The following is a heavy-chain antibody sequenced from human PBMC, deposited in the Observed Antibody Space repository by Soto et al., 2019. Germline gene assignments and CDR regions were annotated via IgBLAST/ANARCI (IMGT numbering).Heavy chain of an antibody. D-gene: IGHD6-13*01. CDR1: GGSLSSNY. CDR3: ARYRREAVAGYTLDN. Sequence: SETLSLTCTVSGGSLSSNYWAWIRQPPGKGLEWIGYVYNSGSTNYNPSLKSRVTISEDTSKSQFSLKVNSMTAADTAVYYCARYRREAVAGYTLDNWGQGILVTVSS. V-gene: IGHV4-59*01. J-gene: IGHJ4*02. CDR2: VYNSGST.